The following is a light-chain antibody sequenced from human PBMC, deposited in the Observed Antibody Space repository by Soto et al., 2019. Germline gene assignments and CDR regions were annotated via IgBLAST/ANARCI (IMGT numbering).Light chain of an antibody. V-gene: IGKV1-39*01. Sequence: DIQLTQSPSYLSASIGDRVTITCRARQSVRTFLNWYQQKPGLAPKLLNSGAFSLHTGVPSRFDGSGSGTDFALTISSLQPEDFATYYCQQTYGTPMYTFGQGTKLEIK. CDR1: QSVRTF. CDR3: QQTYGTPMYT. J-gene: IGKJ2*01. CDR2: GAF.